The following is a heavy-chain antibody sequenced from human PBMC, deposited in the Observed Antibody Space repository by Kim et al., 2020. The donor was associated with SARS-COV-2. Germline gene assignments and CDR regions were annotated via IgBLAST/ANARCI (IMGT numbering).Heavy chain of an antibody. J-gene: IGHJ5*02. CDR1: GVSISSNSYY. Sequence: SETLSLTCIVSGVSISSNSYYWGWIRQPPEKGLEWIGSIYYTGSTYYNPSLNSRVTISVDTSKNQFSLTLSSVTAADTAVYYCASHDYFGSGSYYLFDPWGQGALVTVSS. CDR3: ASHDYFGSGSYYLFDP. D-gene: IGHD3-10*01. CDR2: IYYTGST. V-gene: IGHV4-39*07.